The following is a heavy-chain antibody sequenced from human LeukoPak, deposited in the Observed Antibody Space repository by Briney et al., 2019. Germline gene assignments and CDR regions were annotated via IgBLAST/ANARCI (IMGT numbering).Heavy chain of an antibody. D-gene: IGHD3-9*01. Sequence: ASVKVFCKASGYTLSSYGINWVRHAPGQGLERMGYISAYNGNTNYAQKFQGRVTMTTDTSTSTAYMELRSLRSDDTAVYYCARDSYDILTGYQDWFDPWGQGTLVTVSS. V-gene: IGHV1-18*04. CDR2: ISAYNGNT. CDR3: ARDSYDILTGYQDWFDP. CDR1: GYTLSSYG. J-gene: IGHJ5*02.